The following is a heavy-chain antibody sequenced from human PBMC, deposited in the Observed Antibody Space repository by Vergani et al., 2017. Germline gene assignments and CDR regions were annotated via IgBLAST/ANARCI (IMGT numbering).Heavy chain of an antibody. J-gene: IGHJ6*02. CDR2: VDPEDGET. CDR1: GYTFTDHY. D-gene: IGHD4-17*01. CDR3: ATPQTVTTGGMEV. V-gene: IGHV1-69-2*01. Sequence: EVQLVQSGAEVKKPGATMKISCKVSGYTFTDHYMHWVKLAPGKGLEWMGLVDPEDGETIYAEKFKGRVTIAADTSTDTAHLELSSLRSEDTAVYYCATPQTVTTGGMEVWGHGTTVIVSS.